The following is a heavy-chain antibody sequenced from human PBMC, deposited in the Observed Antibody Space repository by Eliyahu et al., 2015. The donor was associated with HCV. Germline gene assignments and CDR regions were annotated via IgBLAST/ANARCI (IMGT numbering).Heavy chain of an antibody. CDR2: IKTKTDGATX. V-gene: IGHV3-15*01. J-gene: IGHJ3*02. D-gene: IGHD6-19*01. CDR1: GFTFNXAX. CDR3: TTAARQWLVRDAFDI. Sequence: EVQLVESGGGLVKPGGSLRLSCAASGFTFNXAXMNWVRQAPGKGLEWVGRIKTKTDGATXDYAAPVKGRFTVSRDDSKNTLYLQMNSLKAEDTAVYYCTTAARQWLVRDAFDIWGQGTMVTVSS.